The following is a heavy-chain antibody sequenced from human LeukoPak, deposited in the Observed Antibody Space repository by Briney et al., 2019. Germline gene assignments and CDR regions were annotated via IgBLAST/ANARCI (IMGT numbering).Heavy chain of an antibody. D-gene: IGHD6-13*01. CDR1: GGSMYSSTYY. CDR3: ARGLTDSSSWYSWYNNWFDP. J-gene: IGHJ5*02. V-gene: IGHV4-39*07. Sequence: SETLSLTCSVSGGSMYSSTYYWGWIRQPPGKGLEWIGTIYYSGSTYYNPSLKSRVTISVDTSKNQFSLKLSSVTAADTAVYYCARGLTDSSSWYSWYNNWFDPWGQGTLVTVSS. CDR2: IYYSGST.